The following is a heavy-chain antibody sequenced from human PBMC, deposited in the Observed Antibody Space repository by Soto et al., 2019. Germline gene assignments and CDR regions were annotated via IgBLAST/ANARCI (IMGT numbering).Heavy chain of an antibody. J-gene: IGHJ3*02. CDR2: IGTAGDT. V-gene: IGHV3-13*04. CDR1: GFTFSSYD. Sequence: EVQLVESGRGLVQPGGSLRLSCAASGFTFSSYDMHWVRQATGKGLEWVSAIGTAGDTYYPGSVKGRFTISRENAKNSLYLQMNSLRAGDTAVYYCARARGSGSYFGQGDAFDIWGQGTMVTVSS. D-gene: IGHD3-10*01. CDR3: ARARGSGSYFGQGDAFDI.